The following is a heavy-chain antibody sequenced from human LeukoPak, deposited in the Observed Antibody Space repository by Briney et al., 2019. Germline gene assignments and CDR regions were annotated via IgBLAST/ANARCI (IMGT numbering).Heavy chain of an antibody. Sequence: GGSLRLSCAASGFTFSNYGMSWVRQAPGKGLEWVSAISSSGYSAYYVDSVKGRFTISRDNSRNTLYLQMNSLRAEDTAVYYCARDHPWFDPWGQGTLVTVSS. CDR1: GFTFSNYG. J-gene: IGHJ5*02. CDR2: ISSSGYSA. V-gene: IGHV3-23*01. CDR3: ARDHPWFDP.